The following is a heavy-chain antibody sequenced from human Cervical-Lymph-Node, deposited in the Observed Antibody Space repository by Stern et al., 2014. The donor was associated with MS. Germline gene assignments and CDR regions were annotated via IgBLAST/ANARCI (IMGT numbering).Heavy chain of an antibody. J-gene: IGHJ6*02. Sequence: QLVQSGAEVKKPGSSVKVSCKASGGTFSSYAISWVRQAPGKGLEWMGGIIPIFGTATYAQKFQGRVTITADESTSTAYMELSSLRSEDTAVYYCARGHYCSSTSCSTIYYGMDVWGQGTTVTVSS. CDR1: GGTFSSYA. D-gene: IGHD2-2*01. CDR3: ARGHYCSSTSCSTIYYGMDV. CDR2: IIPIFGTA. V-gene: IGHV1-69*01.